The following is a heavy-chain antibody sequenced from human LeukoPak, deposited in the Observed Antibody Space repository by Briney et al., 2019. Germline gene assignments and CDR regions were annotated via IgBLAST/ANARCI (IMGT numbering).Heavy chain of an antibody. V-gene: IGHV4-4*07. Sequence: SETLSLTCTVSGGSISSYYWSWIRQPAGKGLEWIGRNYTSGSTNYNPSLKSRVTMSVDTSKNQFSLKLSSVTAADTAVYYCARDAAAGTSQWFDPWGQGTLVTVSS. CDR3: ARDAAAGTSQWFDP. CDR2: NYTSGST. D-gene: IGHD6-13*01. CDR1: GGSISSYY. J-gene: IGHJ5*02.